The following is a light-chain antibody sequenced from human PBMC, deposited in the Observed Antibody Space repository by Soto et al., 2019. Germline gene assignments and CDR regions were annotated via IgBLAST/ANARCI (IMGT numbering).Light chain of an antibody. CDR3: QQYGSSPRT. CDR1: QSVSRNY. CDR2: GAS. J-gene: IGKJ1*01. Sequence: EIVLNQSPGTLSVSPGERATLSCRASQSVSRNYLAWYQQKPGQAPRLLIFGASTRAAGFPDRFSGSGSGTDFTLTISRLEPEDFAVYYCQQYGSSPRTFGQGSKVDIK. V-gene: IGKV3-20*01.